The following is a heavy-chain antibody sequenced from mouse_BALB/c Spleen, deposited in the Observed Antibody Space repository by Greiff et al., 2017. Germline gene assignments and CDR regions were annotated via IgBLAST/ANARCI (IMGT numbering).Heavy chain of an antibody. D-gene: IGHD1-1*01. CDR2: IWAGGST. V-gene: IGHV2-9*02. CDR1: GFSLTSYG. J-gene: IGHJ2*01. Sequence: VKLVESGPGLVAPSQSLSITCTVSGFSLTSYGVHWVRQPPGKGLEWLGVIWAGGSTNYNSALMSRLSISKDNSKSQVFLKMNSLQTDDTAMYYCARDQGTVVANFDYWGQGTTLTVSS. CDR3: ARDQGTVVANFDY.